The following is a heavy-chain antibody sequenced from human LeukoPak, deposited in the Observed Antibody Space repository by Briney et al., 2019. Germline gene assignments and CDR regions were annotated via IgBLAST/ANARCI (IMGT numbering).Heavy chain of an antibody. CDR3: ARDAQSGAFSDFDY. Sequence: PGTSMRLSCEASGFTFGNYAIHCVRQVPGEWLEWVAIITHNGDTQYYADSVKGRFTISRDNSQSTVFLQMNSLRPEDTAVYYCARDAQSGAFSDFDYWGQGTLVTVSS. V-gene: IGHV3-30-3*01. D-gene: IGHD1-26*01. J-gene: IGHJ4*02. CDR2: ITHNGDTQ. CDR1: GFTFGNYA.